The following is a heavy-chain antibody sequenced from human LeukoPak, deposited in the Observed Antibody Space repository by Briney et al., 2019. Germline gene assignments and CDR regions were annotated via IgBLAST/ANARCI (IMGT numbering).Heavy chain of an antibody. J-gene: IGHJ4*02. CDR3: ANDAATPIAAAGPYYFDY. D-gene: IGHD6-13*01. CDR2: ISGSGGST. V-gene: IGHV3-23*01. CDR1: GFTFSSYA. Sequence: GGFLRLSCAASGFTFSSYAMSWVRQAPGKGLEWVSAISGSGGSTYYADSVKGRFTISRDNSKNTLYLQMNSLRAEDTAVYYCANDAATPIAAAGPYYFDYWGQGTLVTVSS.